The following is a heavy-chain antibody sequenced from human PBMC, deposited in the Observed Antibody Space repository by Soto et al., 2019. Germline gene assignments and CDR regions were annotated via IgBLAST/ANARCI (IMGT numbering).Heavy chain of an antibody. Sequence: QVQLVQSGAEVKKPGASVKVSCKASGYTFTSYAMHWARQAPGQRLEWMGWINAGNGNTKYSQKFQGRVTITRDTSASTAYMELSSLRSEDTAVYYCANALGLYYFDYWGQGTLVTVSS. V-gene: IGHV1-3*01. CDR3: ANALGLYYFDY. D-gene: IGHD3-16*01. J-gene: IGHJ4*02. CDR2: INAGNGNT. CDR1: GYTFTSYA.